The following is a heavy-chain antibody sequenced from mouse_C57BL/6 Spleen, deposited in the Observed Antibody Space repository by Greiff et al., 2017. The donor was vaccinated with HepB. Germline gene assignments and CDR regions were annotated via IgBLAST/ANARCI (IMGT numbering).Heavy chain of an antibody. CDR2: ISYDGSN. CDR3: ARDLYDGYYFDY. CDR1: GYSITSGYY. J-gene: IGHJ2*01. Sequence: VQLKESGPGLVKPSQSLSLTCSVTGYSITSGYYWNWIRQFPGNKLEWMGYISYDGSNNYNPSLKNRISITRDTSKNQFFLKLNSVTTEDTATYYCARDLYDGYYFDYWGQGTTLTVSS. D-gene: IGHD2-3*01. V-gene: IGHV3-6*01.